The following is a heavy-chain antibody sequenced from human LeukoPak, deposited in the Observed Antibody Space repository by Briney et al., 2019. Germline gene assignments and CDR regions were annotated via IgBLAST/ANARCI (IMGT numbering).Heavy chain of an antibody. D-gene: IGHD3-22*01. V-gene: IGHV1-2*06. CDR2: INPNSGGT. Sequence: GASVKVSCKTSGYTFIHYYMHWVRQAPGQGLEWMGRINPNSGGTNYAQKFQARVTMTRDTSISTAYMELSRLRSDDTALYYCARAAYYYDGSGYYLGDWGQGTLVTVSS. CDR3: ARAAYYYDGSGYYLGD. J-gene: IGHJ4*02. CDR1: GYTFIHYY.